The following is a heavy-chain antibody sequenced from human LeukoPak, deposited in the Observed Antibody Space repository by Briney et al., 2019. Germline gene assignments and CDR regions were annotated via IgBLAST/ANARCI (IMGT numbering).Heavy chain of an antibody. V-gene: IGHV3-30*04. CDR2: ISYDGSNK. J-gene: IGHJ6*02. CDR1: GFTFSSYA. D-gene: IGHD3-10*01. CDR3: AKDKGNYYGSGSPLYHYGMDV. Sequence: HPGGSLRLSCAASGFTFSSYAMHWVRQAPGKGLEWVAVISYDGSNKYYADSVKGRFTISRDNSKNTLYLQMNSLRAEDTAVYYCAKDKGNYYGSGSPLYHYGMDVWGQGTTVTVSS.